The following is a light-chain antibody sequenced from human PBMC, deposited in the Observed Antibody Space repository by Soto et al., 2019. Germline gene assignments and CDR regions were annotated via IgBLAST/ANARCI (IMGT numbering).Light chain of an antibody. CDR1: QDISNY. Sequence: DIQMTQSPSSLSASVGDRVTITCQASQDISNYLNWYQQKPGKAPKLLIYDASNFETGVPSRFNGSGSGTDFTFTISSLQPLDSATYYCQQYDNLPRTFGGGTKVELK. CDR3: QQYDNLPRT. J-gene: IGKJ4*01. V-gene: IGKV1-33*01. CDR2: DAS.